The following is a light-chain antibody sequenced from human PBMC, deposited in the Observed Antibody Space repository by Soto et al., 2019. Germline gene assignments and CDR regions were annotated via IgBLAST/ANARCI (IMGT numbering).Light chain of an antibody. CDR3: QQRGA. J-gene: IGKJ2*01. Sequence: EVVLTQSPATLSLSPGERATLSGRASQSVDSSLAWYQQKLGQAPRLLIYDASNRATGIPGRFSGRGSGTVFTLTISSLEPEDFAVYYCQQRGAFGQGTKVEIK. V-gene: IGKV3-11*01. CDR2: DAS. CDR1: QSVDSS.